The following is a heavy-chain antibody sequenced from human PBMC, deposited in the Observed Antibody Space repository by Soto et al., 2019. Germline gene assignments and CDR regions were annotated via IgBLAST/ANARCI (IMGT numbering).Heavy chain of an antibody. J-gene: IGHJ4*02. D-gene: IGHD5-18*01. Sequence: KPSETLSLTCTVSGGSISSSSYYWGWIRQPPGKGLEWIGSIYYSGSTYYNPSLKSRVTISVDTSKNQFSLKLSSVTAADTAVYYCARQGYSYGHYFDYWGQGTLVTVSS. V-gene: IGHV4-39*01. CDR3: ARQGYSYGHYFDY. CDR2: IYYSGST. CDR1: GGSISSSSYY.